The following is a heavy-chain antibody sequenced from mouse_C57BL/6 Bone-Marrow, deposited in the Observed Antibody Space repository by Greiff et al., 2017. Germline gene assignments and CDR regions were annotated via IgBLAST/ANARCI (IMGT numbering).Heavy chain of an antibody. CDR2: ISSGSSTI. D-gene: IGHD1-1*01. V-gene: IGHV5-17*01. CDR1: GFTFSDYG. J-gene: IGHJ1*03. CDR3: ARTGYYYGSSYPWYFDV. Sequence: EVQVVESGGGLVKPGGSLKLSCAASGFTFSDYGMHWVRQAPEKGLEWVAYISSGSSTIYYADTVKGRFPLSRDNAKNTLFLQMTSLRSDDTDMYYCARTGYYYGSSYPWYFDVWGTGTTVTVSS.